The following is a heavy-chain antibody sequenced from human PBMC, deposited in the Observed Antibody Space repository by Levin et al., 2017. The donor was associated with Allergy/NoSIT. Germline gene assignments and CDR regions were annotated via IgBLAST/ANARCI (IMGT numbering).Heavy chain of an antibody. V-gene: IGHV3-74*01. Sequence: PGESLKISCAASGFTFSSHWLYWVRQAPGKGLVWVSRMNGDGSSTDYADSVKGRFTISRDNSKNTLYLQMNSLRAEDTAVYYCVRDSRASYWGQGTLVTVSS. CDR1: GFTFSSHW. D-gene: IGHD2-2*01. CDR2: MNGDGSST. J-gene: IGHJ4*02. CDR3: VRDSRASY.